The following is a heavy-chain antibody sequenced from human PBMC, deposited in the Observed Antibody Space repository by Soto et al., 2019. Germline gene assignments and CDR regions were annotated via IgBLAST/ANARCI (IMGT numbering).Heavy chain of an antibody. V-gene: IGHV5-51*01. CDR3: ARACGSSYDSSGCRTGGLTNDY. J-gene: IGHJ4*02. CDR2: IYPGDSDT. D-gene: IGHD3-22*01. CDR1: GYSFTSYW. Sequence: GESLKISCKGSGYSFTSYWIGWVRQMPGKGLEWMGIIYPGDSDTRYSPSFQGQVTISADKSISTAYLQWSSLKASDTAMYYCARACGSSYDSSGCRTGGLTNDYWGQGTLVTVSS.